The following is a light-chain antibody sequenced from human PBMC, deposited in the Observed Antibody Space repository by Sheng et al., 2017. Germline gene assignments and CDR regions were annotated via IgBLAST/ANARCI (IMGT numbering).Light chain of an antibody. J-gene: IGKJ3*01. Sequence: DIAMTQSPSSLSASVGDRVTISCRAGQRISNYLNWYQHKPGXAPRLLIYGASTLQTGVPHQITGSGSGTDFTLTITGLQPEDFATYFCQQSYSPPRTFGPGTKLVVK. CDR2: GAS. V-gene: IGKV1-39*01. CDR1: QRISNY. CDR3: QQSYSPPRT.